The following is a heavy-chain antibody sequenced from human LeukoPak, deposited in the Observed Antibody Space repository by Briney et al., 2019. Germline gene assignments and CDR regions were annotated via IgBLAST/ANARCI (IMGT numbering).Heavy chain of an antibody. CDR3: ARENSGYDGGFDY. Sequence: GGSLRLSCAASGFTLSSYWMSWVRQAPGKGLVWVANIKQDGSKKYYVDSVKGRFTISRDNAKNSPYLQMNSLRAEDTAVYYCARENSGYDGGFDYWGQGTLVTVPS. CDR2: IKQDGSKK. CDR1: GFTLSSYW. V-gene: IGHV3-7*01. J-gene: IGHJ4*02. D-gene: IGHD5-12*01.